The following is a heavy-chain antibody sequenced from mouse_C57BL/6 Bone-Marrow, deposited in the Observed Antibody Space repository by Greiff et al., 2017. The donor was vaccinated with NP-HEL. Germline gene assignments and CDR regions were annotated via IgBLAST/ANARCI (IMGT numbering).Heavy chain of an antibody. CDR3: ARNWGDY. CDR2: IYPGSGNT. Sequence: VQGVESGAELVRPGASVKLSCKASGYTFTDYYINWVKQRPGQGLEWIARIYPGSGNTYYNEKFKGKATLTAEKSSSTAYMQLSSLTSEDSAVYFCARNWGDYWGQGTTLTVSS. V-gene: IGHV1-76*01. J-gene: IGHJ2*01. D-gene: IGHD4-1*01. CDR1: GYTFTDYY.